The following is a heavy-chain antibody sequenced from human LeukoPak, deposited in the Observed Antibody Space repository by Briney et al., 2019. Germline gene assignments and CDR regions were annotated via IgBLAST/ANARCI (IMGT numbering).Heavy chain of an antibody. CDR1: GGSFSGYY. CDR2: INHSGST. V-gene: IGHV4-34*01. J-gene: IGHJ4*02. CDR3: ARGDITAAGAPFDY. Sequence: SETLSLTCAVYGGSFSGYYWSWIRQPPGKGLEWVGEINHSGSTNHNPSLKSRVTISVDTSKNQFSLKLSSVTAADTAVYYCARGDITAAGAPFDYWGQGTLVTVSS. D-gene: IGHD6-13*01.